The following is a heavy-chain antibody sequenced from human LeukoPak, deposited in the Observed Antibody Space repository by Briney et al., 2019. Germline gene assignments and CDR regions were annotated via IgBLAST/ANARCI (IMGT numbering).Heavy chain of an antibody. CDR3: ARVAIAAAGDAFDI. D-gene: IGHD6-13*01. V-gene: IGHV4-34*01. CDR2: INHSGST. CDR1: GGSFSGYY. J-gene: IGHJ3*02. Sequence: PSETLSLTCAVYGGSFSGYYWSWIRQPPGQGLEWVGEINHSGSTNYNPSLKSRVTISVDTSKNQFSLKLSSVTAADTAVYYCARVAIAAAGDAFDIWGQGTMVTVSS.